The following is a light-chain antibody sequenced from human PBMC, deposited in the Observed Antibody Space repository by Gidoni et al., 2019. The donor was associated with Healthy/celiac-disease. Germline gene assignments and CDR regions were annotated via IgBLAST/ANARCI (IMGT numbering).Light chain of an antibody. CDR3: QQYNNWPRT. CDR1: QSVSSN. CDR2: GAS. Sequence: EIVMTQSPATLSVSPGERATLSCRASQSVSSNFAWSQKKPGQAPRLLLYGASTRATGIPARFSGSGSGTEFTLPISGLQSEDFAVYYCQQYNNWPRTFGQGTKVEIK. V-gene: IGKV3-15*01. J-gene: IGKJ1*01.